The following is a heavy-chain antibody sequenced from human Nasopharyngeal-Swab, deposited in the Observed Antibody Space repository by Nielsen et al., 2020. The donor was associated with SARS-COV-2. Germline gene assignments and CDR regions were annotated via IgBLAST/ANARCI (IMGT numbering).Heavy chain of an antibody. Sequence: WIRQAPGKGLEWIGHIYYSGSTYSNPSLKRRVTRSVDMDKNQFSLKLSSVTAADTAVYYWARGGAGRPGFDYWGQGTLVTVSS. CDR2: IYYSGST. V-gene: IGHV4-31*02. J-gene: IGHJ4*02. CDR3: ARGGAGRPGFDY. D-gene: IGHD6-6*01.